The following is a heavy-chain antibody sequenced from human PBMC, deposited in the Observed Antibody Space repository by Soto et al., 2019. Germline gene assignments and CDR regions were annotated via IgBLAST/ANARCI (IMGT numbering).Heavy chain of an antibody. CDR3: AKDWWPQWFGEPQNWLDP. D-gene: IGHD3-10*01. J-gene: IGHJ5*02. CDR1: GFTFSSYG. CDR2: ISYDGSNK. Sequence: GGSLRLSCAASGFTFSSYGMHWVRQAPGKGLEWVAVISYDGSNKYYADSVKGRFTISRDNSKNTLYLQMNSLRAEDTAVYYCAKDWWPQWFGEPQNWLDPWGQGTLVTVFS. V-gene: IGHV3-30*18.